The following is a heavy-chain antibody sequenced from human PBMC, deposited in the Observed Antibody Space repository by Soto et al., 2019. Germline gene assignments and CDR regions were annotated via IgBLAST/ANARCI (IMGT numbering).Heavy chain of an antibody. CDR2: ISSNGGST. CDR3: VKGGYDYGYSNYGHSGYYYYGMDV. D-gene: IGHD4-4*01. J-gene: IGHJ6*02. V-gene: IGHV3-64D*06. CDR1: GFTFSSYA. Sequence: GGSLRLSCSASGFTFSSYAMHWVRQAPGKGLEYVSAISSNGGSTYYADSVKGRFTISRDNSKNTLYLQMSSLRAEDTAVYYCVKGGYDYGYSNYGHSGYYYYGMDVWGQGTTVTVSS.